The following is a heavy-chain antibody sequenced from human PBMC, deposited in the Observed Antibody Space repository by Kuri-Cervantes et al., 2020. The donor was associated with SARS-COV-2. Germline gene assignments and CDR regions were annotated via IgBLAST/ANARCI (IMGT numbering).Heavy chain of an antibody. D-gene: IGHD3-3*02. CDR1: GFTFSSYA. CDR3: AREDAFYDAFDI. Sequence: GESLKISCAASGFTFSSYAMHWVRQAPGKGLEWVAVISYDGSNKYYADSVKGRFTISRDNSKNTLYLQMNSLRAEDTAVYHCAREDAFYDAFDIWGQGTMVTVSS. V-gene: IGHV3-30-3*01. J-gene: IGHJ3*02. CDR2: ISYDGSNK.